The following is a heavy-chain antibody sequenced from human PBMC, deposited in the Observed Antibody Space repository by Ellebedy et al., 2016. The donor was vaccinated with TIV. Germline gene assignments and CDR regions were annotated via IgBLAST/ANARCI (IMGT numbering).Heavy chain of an antibody. CDR1: GGPFRGYF. J-gene: IGHJ2*01. V-gene: IGHV3-66*01. Sequence: ETLSLTCAVYGGPFRGYFWSWIRQSPGKGLEWVSIISSAGSTYYADSVKGRFIISKDTSKNTLNLQMTSLRAEDTAVYYCARASFYDVDLSGWYFDIWGRGTLVTVSS. CDR2: ISSAGST. D-gene: IGHD3-10*02. CDR3: ARASFYDVDLSGWYFDI.